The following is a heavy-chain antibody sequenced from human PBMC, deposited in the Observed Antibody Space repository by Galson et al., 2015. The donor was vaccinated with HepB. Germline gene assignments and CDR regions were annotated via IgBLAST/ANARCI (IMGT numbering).Heavy chain of an antibody. D-gene: IGHD3-3*01. CDR2: TSGGGTSN. V-gene: IGHV3-23*01. CDR1: GFTFSTHA. Sequence: SLRLSCAASGFTFSTHAMTWVRQVPGKGLEWLSTTSGGGTSNYYTDAVKGRFTISRDNSKNTLYLQMNSLRPEDTAIYYCEKGGYYDFWSAYDSWGQGALVTVSS. CDR3: EKGGYYDFWSAYDS. J-gene: IGHJ4*02.